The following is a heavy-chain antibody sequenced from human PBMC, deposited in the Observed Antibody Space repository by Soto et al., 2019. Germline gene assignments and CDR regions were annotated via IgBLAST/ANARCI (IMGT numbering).Heavy chain of an antibody. J-gene: IGHJ4*02. V-gene: IGHV3-53*01. Sequence: GGSLRLSCAASGFTVSSNYMSWVRQAPGKGLEWVSVIYSGGSTYYADSVKGRFTISRDNSKNTLYLQMNSLRAEDTAVYYCAREFEMYYYDSSGYSDYWGQGTLVTVSS. CDR3: AREFEMYYYDSSGYSDY. CDR2: IYSGGST. D-gene: IGHD3-22*01. CDR1: GFTVSSNY.